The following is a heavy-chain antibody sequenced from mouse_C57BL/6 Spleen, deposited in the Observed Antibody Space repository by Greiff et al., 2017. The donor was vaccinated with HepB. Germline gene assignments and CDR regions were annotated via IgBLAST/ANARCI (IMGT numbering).Heavy chain of an antibody. D-gene: IGHD1-1*01. CDR2: IDPSDSET. V-gene: IGHV1-52*01. J-gene: IGHJ2*01. CDR1: GYTFTSYW. Sequence: VQLQQPGAELVRPGSSVKLSCKASGYTFTSYWMHRVKQRPIQGLEWIGNIDPSDSETHYNQKFKDKATLTVDKSSSTAYMQLSSLTSEDSAVYYCARSDTVVSFDYWGQGTTLTVSS. CDR3: ARSDTVVSFDY.